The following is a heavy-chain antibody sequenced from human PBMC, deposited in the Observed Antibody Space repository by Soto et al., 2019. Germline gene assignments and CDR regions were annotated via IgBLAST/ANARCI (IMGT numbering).Heavy chain of an antibody. CDR2: ISGSGGST. CDR3: AKDAIGRGGYYISHKFHYYYGMDV. D-gene: IGHD3-3*01. Sequence: GGSLRLSCAASGFTFSSYAMSWVSQAPGKGLEWVSAISGSGGSTYYADSVKGRFTISRDNSKNTLYLQMNSLRAEDTAVYYCAKDAIGRGGYYISHKFHYYYGMDVWGQGTTVTVSS. V-gene: IGHV3-23*01. J-gene: IGHJ6*02. CDR1: GFTFSSYA.